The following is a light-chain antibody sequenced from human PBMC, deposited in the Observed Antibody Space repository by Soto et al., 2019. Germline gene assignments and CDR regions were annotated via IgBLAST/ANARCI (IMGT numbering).Light chain of an antibody. CDR2: AAS. CDR3: QQSYSTPYT. Sequence: DIQMSQSPSSLSASVRDRVSITCRASQTISRYLNWYQQKPGKAPKLLIFAASSLQSGVPSRFSGSGSGTDFTLTISGLQVEDFATYYCQQSYSTPYTFGQGTKVDIK. J-gene: IGKJ2*01. CDR1: QTISRY. V-gene: IGKV1-39*01.